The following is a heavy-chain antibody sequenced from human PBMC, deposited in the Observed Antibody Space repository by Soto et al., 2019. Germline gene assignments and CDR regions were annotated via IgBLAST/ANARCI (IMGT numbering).Heavy chain of an antibody. Sequence: PSETLSLTCTVFCGSVSNDNYYWSWIRQPPGKGLEWIGYVYYDGSTSYNPSLKSRLTTSVDTSKNQFSLRLTSVTAADSALYYCARGNNMIRGVIAYYFDFWGQGTLVTVSS. CDR3: ARGNNMIRGVIAYYFDF. V-gene: IGHV4-61*01. D-gene: IGHD3-10*01. CDR1: CGSVSNDNYY. J-gene: IGHJ4*02. CDR2: VYYDGST.